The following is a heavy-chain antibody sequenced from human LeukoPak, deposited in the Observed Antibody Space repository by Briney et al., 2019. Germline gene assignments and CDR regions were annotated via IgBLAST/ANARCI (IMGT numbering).Heavy chain of an antibody. Sequence: GGSLRLSXAASGFTFSSYSMNWVRQAPGKGLEWVSSISSSSSYIYYADSVKGRFTISRDNAKNSLYLQMNSLRAEDTAVYYCARDDSSGYYDFDYWGQGTLVTVSS. V-gene: IGHV3-21*04. CDR2: ISSSSSYI. CDR1: GFTFSSYS. J-gene: IGHJ4*02. CDR3: ARDDSSGYYDFDY. D-gene: IGHD3-22*01.